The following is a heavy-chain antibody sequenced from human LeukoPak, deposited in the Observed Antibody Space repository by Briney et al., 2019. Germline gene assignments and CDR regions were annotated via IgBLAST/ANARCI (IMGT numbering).Heavy chain of an antibody. CDR2: ISGSGGST. J-gene: IGHJ3*02. V-gene: IGHV3-23*01. CDR1: GFTFSSYA. CDR3: AKYYYGSGSYYRGAFDI. D-gene: IGHD3-10*01. Sequence: PGGSLRLSCAASGFTFSSYAMSWVRQAPGKGLEWVSAISGSGGSTYYVDSVKGRFTISRDNSKNTLYPQMNSLRAEDTAVYYCAKYYYGSGSYYRGAFDIWGQGTMVTVSS.